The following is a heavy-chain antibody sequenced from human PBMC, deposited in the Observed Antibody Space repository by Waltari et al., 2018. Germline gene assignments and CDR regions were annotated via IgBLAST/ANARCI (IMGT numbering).Heavy chain of an antibody. J-gene: IGHJ4*02. Sequence: EGQLVECGGGWGQPGRTVRLSRTAYGSTFGDYAMSWVRQAPGKGLEWVGFIRSNAYGWTTEYAASVKGRFTISRDDSKSIAYLQMNSLKTEDTAVYYCTRDRSADYWGQGTLVTVSS. CDR2: IRSNAYGWTT. D-gene: IGHD3-16*02. V-gene: IGHV3-49*04. CDR3: TRDRSADY. CDR1: GSTFGDYA.